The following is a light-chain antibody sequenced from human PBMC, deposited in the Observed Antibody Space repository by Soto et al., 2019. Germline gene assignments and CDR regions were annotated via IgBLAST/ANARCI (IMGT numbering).Light chain of an antibody. V-gene: IGKV1-39*01. CDR3: QQSYSTPPS. CDR1: QSISSY. J-gene: IGKJ4*01. Sequence: DIQMTQSPSSLSASVGDRVTITCLASQSISSYLNWYQQKPGKAPKLLIYAASSLQSGVPSRFSGSGSGTDFTLTISSLQPEDFATYYCQQSYSTPPSFGGGTKVDI. CDR2: AAS.